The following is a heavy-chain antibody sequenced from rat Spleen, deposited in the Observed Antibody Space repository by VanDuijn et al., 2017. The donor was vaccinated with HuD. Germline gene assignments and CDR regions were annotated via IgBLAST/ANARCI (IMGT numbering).Heavy chain of an antibody. D-gene: IGHD1-12*02. CDR1: GFSLTSYH. CDR3: AREPPYYYDGSYYPY. V-gene: IGHV2-32*01. Sequence: QVQLKESGPGLVQPSQTLSLTCTVSGFSLTSYHVHWVRQPPGKGLEWVAAISSGGSTYYNSALKSRLSISRDTSKSQVFLKMNSLQTEDTATYYCAREPPYYYDGSYYPYWGQGVMVTVSS. J-gene: IGHJ2*01. CDR2: ISSGGST.